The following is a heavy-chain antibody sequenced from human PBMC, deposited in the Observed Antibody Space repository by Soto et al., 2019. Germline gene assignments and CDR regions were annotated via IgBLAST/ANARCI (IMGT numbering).Heavy chain of an antibody. CDR3: ARTVRDFYGLDV. J-gene: IGHJ6*02. CDR2: ISAAGDP. Sequence: EVQLVESGRGLVQPGGSLRLSCEASGFTFRNYDMHWVRQGTGKGLEWVSGISAAGDPDYADAVEGRFTISRENAQNSFFLQMNSLRVGDTAVYYCARTVRDFYGLDVWGQGSTVLVSS. V-gene: IGHV3-13*05. CDR1: GFTFRNYD.